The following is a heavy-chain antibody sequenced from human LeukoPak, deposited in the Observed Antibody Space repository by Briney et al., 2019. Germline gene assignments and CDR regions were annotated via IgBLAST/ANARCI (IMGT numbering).Heavy chain of an antibody. J-gene: IGHJ6*02. V-gene: IGHV3-53*01. Sequence: GGSLRLSCAASGFTVSSNYMSWVRQAPGKGLEWVPVIYSGGSTYYADSVKGRFTISRDNSKNTLYLQMNSLRAEDTAVYYCAREPPDYYYYGMDVWGQGTTVTVSS. CDR2: IYSGGST. CDR1: GFTVSSNY. CDR3: AREPPDYYYYGMDV.